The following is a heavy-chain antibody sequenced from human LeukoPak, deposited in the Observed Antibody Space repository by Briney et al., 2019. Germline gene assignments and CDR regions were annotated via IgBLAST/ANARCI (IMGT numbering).Heavy chain of an antibody. CDR3: AAAAGTVFDY. CDR2: IYYSGST. D-gene: IGHD6-13*01. V-gene: IGHV4-39*01. Sequence: SETLSLTCTVSGGSISSGSYYWGWIRQPPGKGLEWIGSIYYSGSTYYNPSLKSRVTISVDTSKNQFSLKLSSVTAADTAVYYCAAAAGTVFDYWGQGTLVTVSS. CDR1: GGSISSGSYY. J-gene: IGHJ4*02.